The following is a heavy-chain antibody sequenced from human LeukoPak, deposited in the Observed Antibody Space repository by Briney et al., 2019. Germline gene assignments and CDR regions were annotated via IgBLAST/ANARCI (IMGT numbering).Heavy chain of an antibody. V-gene: IGHV4-34*01. CDR2: INHSGST. CDR3: ARVLPRHYKQGRYFDY. Sequence: SETLSLTCAVYGGSFSGYYWSWIRQPPGKGLEWIGEINHSGSTNYNPSLKSRVTISVDTSKNQFSLKLRSVTGADTAVYYCARVLPRHYKQGRYFDYWGQGTLVTVSS. J-gene: IGHJ4*02. D-gene: IGHD4-4*01. CDR1: GGSFSGYY.